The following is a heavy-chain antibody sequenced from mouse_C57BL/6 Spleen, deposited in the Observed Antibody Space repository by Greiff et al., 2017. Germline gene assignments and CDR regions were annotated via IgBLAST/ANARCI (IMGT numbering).Heavy chain of an antibody. D-gene: IGHD3-2*02. Sequence: VQLVESGAELVKPGASVKISCKASGYAFSSYWMNWVKQRPGKGLEWIGQIYPGDGDTNYNGKFKGKATLTADKSSSTAYMQLSSLTSEDSAVDFCARFGDGSGYAWFAYWGQGTLVTVSA. CDR3: ARFGDGSGYAWFAY. V-gene: IGHV1-80*01. CDR2: IYPGDGDT. CDR1: GYAFSSYW. J-gene: IGHJ3*01.